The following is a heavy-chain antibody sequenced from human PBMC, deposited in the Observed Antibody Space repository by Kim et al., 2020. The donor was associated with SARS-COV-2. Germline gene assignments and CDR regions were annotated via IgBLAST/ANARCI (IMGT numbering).Heavy chain of an antibody. CDR2: T. V-gene: IGHV3-15*01. CDR3: TTVARATIGDY. Sequence: TDYAAPVKGRCTISRDDSKNTLYLQMNSLKTEDTAVYYCTTVARATIGDYWGQGTLVTVSS. D-gene: IGHD5-12*01. J-gene: IGHJ4*02.